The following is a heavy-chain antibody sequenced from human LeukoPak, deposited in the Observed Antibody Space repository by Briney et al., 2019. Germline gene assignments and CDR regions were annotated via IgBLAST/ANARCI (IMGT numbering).Heavy chain of an antibody. D-gene: IGHD6-19*01. CDR1: GYTFSDYY. CDR3: ARDLSGTYDAFDI. J-gene: IGHJ3*02. Sequence: ASVKVSCKASGYTFSDYYVHWVRQAPGQGLEWMGWINTNRGGTNYAQKFQGRVTITRDTSSSTAYMEMSRLTSDDTAVYFCARDLSGTYDAFDIWGQGTAVTVS. V-gene: IGHV1-2*02. CDR2: INTNRGGT.